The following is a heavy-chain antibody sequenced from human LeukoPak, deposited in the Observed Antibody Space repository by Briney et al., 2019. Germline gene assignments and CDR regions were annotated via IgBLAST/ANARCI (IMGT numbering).Heavy chain of an antibody. D-gene: IGHD3-10*01. CDR2: INHSGST. CDR1: GGSFRGYY. V-gene: IGHV4-34*01. CDR3: ARGVTTFGGWSGGRMDV. Sequence: PSETLSLTCAVYGGSFRGYYWSWIRQSPGKGLEWIGEINHSGSTNYNPSLKSRVTISADTSKKQFSLRLSSVTAADTAVYFCARGVTTFGGWSGGRMDVWGQGTTVTVSS. J-gene: IGHJ6*02.